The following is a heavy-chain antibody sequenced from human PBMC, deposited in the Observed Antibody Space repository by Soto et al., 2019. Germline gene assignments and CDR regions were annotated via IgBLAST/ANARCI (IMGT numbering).Heavy chain of an antibody. Sequence: PGGSLRLSCSASGFTFSSYAMSWVRQAPGKGLEWVSGISSSGVSTYYADSARGRFTISRDNSKSTLYLQMDSLRADDMAAYYCAKDLWTGTTIDFDFCGDGSLGTGFS. CDR1: GFTFSSYA. CDR3: AKDLWTGTTIDFDF. J-gene: IGHJ4*01. V-gene: IGHV3-23*01. D-gene: IGHD4-17*01. CDR2: ISSSGVST.